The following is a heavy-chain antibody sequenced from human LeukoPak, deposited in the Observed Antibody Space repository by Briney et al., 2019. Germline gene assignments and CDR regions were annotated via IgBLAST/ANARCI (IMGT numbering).Heavy chain of an antibody. D-gene: IGHD6-19*01. J-gene: IGHJ5*02. CDR1: GYTFTSYA. V-gene: IGHV7-4-1*02. Sequence: ASVKVSCKASGYTFTSYAMNWVRQAPGQGLEWMGWINTNTGNPTYAQGFTGRFVFSLDTSVSTAYLQISSLKAEDTAVYYCARGPLSIAVAGGNWFDPWGQGTLVTVSS. CDR2: INTNTGNP. CDR3: ARGPLSIAVAGGNWFDP.